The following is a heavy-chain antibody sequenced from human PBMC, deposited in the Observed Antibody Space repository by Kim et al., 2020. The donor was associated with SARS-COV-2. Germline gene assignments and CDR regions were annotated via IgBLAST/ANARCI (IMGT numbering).Heavy chain of an antibody. J-gene: IGHJ5*02. D-gene: IGHD3-16*01. Sequence: ASVKVSCRTSGYTFTTYYIHWLRQAPGQGPEWMGIINPNGGSTTYAPKFQGRVTMSRDTSTSTVYMELRSLRSDDTAIYYCARDDGGLIDVNFFDPWGQGTLVTVSS. CDR3: ARDDGGLIDVNFFDP. CDR2: INPNGGST. V-gene: IGHV1-46*01. CDR1: GYTFTTYY.